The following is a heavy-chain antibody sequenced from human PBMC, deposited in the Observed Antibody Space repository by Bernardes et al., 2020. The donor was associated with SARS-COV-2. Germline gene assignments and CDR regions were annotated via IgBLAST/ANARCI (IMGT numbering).Heavy chain of an antibody. D-gene: IGHD2-2*01. CDR2: IDWDDDK. CDR1: GFSLRTRAMR. CDR3: ARNSYHCSSTNCYFDY. Sequence: LVKPTQTLTLTCTFSGFSLRTRAMRVSWIRQPPGKALEWLARIDWDDDKFYSPSLKPRLTISKDTSKNQVVLTMTNMDPVDSATYYCARNSYHCSSTNCYFDYWGQGTLVTVSS. V-gene: IGHV2-70*04. J-gene: IGHJ4*02.